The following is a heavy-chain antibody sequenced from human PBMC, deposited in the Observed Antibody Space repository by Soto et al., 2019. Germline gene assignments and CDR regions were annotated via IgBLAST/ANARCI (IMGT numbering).Heavy chain of an antibody. CDR2: STYDGRET. J-gene: IGHJ4*02. Sequence: GGSLRLSCAASDFGFSSYGIHWVRQAPGKGLEWVAASTYDGRETFYADSAKGRFTVSKEMSKNTAFLQMNALRHEDTAVYFCARDSGWPILNFDNWGQGTPVTVS. CDR1: DFGFSSYG. CDR3: ARDSGWPILNFDN. D-gene: IGHD3-10*01. V-gene: IGHV3-30*03.